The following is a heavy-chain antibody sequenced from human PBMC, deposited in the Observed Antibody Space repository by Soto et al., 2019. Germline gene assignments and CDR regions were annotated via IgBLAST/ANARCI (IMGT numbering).Heavy chain of an antibody. CDR1: GFTFNTYP. D-gene: IGHD3-10*01. CDR3: AKGVLSFHYGMEV. Sequence: LRLSCATSGFTFNTYPMTWVRQAPGKGLEWVSSISSTAGRTSSYADSVKGRFAISRDFSDNTVYLQMNNLRVDDTAVYFCAKGVLSFHYGMEVWGQGTTVTVSS. V-gene: IGHV3-23*01. J-gene: IGHJ6*02. CDR2: ISSTAGRTS.